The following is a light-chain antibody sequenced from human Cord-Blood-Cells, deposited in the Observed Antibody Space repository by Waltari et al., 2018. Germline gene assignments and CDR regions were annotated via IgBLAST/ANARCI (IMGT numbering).Light chain of an antibody. J-gene: IGLJ2*01. Sequence: QSALTQPASVSGSPGQSTTLPCPGTSSHVGGSTYSAWYQQHPGKAPKLMIYEVSNRPSGVSNRFSGSKSGNTASLTISGLQAEDEADYYCSSYTSSSTLVFGGGTKLTVL. CDR1: SSHVGGSTY. CDR3: SSYTSSSTLV. V-gene: IGLV2-14*01. CDR2: EVS.